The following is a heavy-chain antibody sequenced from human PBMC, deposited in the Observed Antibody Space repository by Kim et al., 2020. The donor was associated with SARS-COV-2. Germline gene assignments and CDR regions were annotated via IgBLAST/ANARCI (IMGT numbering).Heavy chain of an antibody. Sequence: SETLSLTCTVSGGSISSYYWSWIRQPPGKGLEWIGYIYYSGSTNYNPSLKSRVTISVDTSKNQFSLKLSSVTAADTAVYYCARDQTYYDILTGYSDDAFDIWGQGTMVTVSS. CDR2: IYYSGST. CDR3: ARDQTYYDILTGYSDDAFDI. V-gene: IGHV4-59*01. J-gene: IGHJ3*02. D-gene: IGHD3-9*01. CDR1: GGSISSYY.